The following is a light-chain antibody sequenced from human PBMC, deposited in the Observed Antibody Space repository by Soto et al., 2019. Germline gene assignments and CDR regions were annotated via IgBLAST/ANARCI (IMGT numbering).Light chain of an antibody. Sequence: QSALTQPRSVSGSPGQSVTISCTGTSSDVGGYNYVSWYQQHPGKAPKLMIYDVSKRPSGVPDRFSGSKSGNTASLTISGLEAEDEADYYCCSYAGSFNVVLGGGTKVTVL. V-gene: IGLV2-11*01. J-gene: IGLJ2*01. CDR1: SSDVGGYNY. CDR3: CSYAGSFNVV. CDR2: DVS.